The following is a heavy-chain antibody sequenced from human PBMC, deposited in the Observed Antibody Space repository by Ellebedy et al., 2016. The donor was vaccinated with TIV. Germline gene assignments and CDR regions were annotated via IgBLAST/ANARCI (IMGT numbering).Heavy chain of an antibody. CDR2: IKQDGSEK. D-gene: IGHD2-21*02. V-gene: IGHV3-7*03. CDR3: ARGSRGCGGDRSRFDY. J-gene: IGHJ4*02. CDR1: RFTFSSYW. Sequence: GESLKISCAASRFTFSSYWMSWVRQAPGKGLEWVANIKQDGSEKYYVDSVKGRFTITRDNAKNSLFLQINSLRAEDTAVYYCARGSRGCGGDRSRFDYWGQGTLVTVSS.